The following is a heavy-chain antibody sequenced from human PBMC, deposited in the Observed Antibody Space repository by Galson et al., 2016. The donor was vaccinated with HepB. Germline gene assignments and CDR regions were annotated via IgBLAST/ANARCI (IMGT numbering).Heavy chain of an antibody. CDR2: ISGHNGHT. CDR3: ARDWAEVFTNADN. D-gene: IGHD1-1*01. V-gene: IGHV1-18*04. J-gene: IGHJ4*02. Sequence: SVKVSCKASGYTFSNYGITWVRQVPGQGLEWMGWISGHNGHTVYAQKFQGRVTVTTDTSTSTAFMEMRSLRSDDTAVYYCARDWAEVFTNADNWGQGTLVTVTS. CDR1: GYTFSNYG.